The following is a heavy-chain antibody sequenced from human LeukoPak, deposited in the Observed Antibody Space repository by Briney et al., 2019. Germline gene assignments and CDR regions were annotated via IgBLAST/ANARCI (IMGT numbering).Heavy chain of an antibody. CDR3: ARDAQVGATRVWAFDI. CDR1: GYTFTSYY. CDR2: INPSGGST. V-gene: IGHV1-46*01. D-gene: IGHD1-26*01. Sequence: ASVKVSCKASGYTFTSYYMHWVRQAPGQGLEWMGIINPSGGSTSYAQKFQDRVTMTRDTSTSTVYMELSSLRSEDTAVYYCARDAQVGATRVWAFDIWGQGTMVTVSS. J-gene: IGHJ3*02.